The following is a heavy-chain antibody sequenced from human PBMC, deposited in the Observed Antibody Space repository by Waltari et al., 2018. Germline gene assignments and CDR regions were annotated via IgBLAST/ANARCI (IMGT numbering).Heavy chain of an antibody. D-gene: IGHD3-22*01. CDR3: ARGKNKYYYDSSGRVFYFDY. V-gene: IGHV4-30-4*08. Sequence: QVQLQESGPGLVKPSQTLSLTCTVSGGSISSGTYYWSWIRQHPGKGLQWIGYIYHSGSTYYTPSLKSRVTISVDRSKNQFSRKLSSVTAADTAVYYCARGKNKYYYDSSGRVFYFDYWGQGTLVTVSS. CDR1: GGSISSGTYY. CDR2: IYHSGST. J-gene: IGHJ4*02.